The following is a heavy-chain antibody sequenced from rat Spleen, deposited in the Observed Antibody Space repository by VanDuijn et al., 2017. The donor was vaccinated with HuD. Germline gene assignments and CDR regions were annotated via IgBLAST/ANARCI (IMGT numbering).Heavy chain of an antibody. D-gene: IGHD1-12*02. CDR1: GFTFSDYN. J-gene: IGHJ3*01. CDR3: ATQDYDGTYYYGWFAH. CDR2: IIYDGSRT. V-gene: IGHV5S10*01. Sequence: EVQLVESGGGLVQPGRSLKLSCAASGFTFSDYNMAWVRQAPKKGLEWVATIIYDGSRTYYRDSVKGRFTISRDNAKSTLYVKKDSLRSEDTATYYCATQDYDGTYYYGWFAHWGQGTLVTVSS.